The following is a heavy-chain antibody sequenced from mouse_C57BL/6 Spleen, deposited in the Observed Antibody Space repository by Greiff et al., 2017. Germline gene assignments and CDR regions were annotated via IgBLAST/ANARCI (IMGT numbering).Heavy chain of an antibody. D-gene: IGHD2-1*01. V-gene: IGHV5-17*01. J-gene: IGHJ1*03. CDR3: ARREDGIWYFDV. CDR1: GFTFSDYG. CDR2: ISSGSSTI. Sequence: EVQGVASGGGLVKPGGSLKLSCAASGFTFSDYGMHWVRQAPEKGLEWVAYISSGSSTIYYADTVKGRFTISRDNAKNTLFLQMTSLRSEDTAMYYCARREDGIWYFDVWGTGTTVTVSS.